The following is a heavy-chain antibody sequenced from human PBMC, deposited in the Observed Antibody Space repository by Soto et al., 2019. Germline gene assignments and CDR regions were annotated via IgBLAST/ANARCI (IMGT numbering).Heavy chain of an antibody. CDR3: AKVRNIHYNTGGAFGI. Sequence: EVQLVESGGGLVQPGRSLRLSCAASGFTFDDYAMHWVRHAPGKGLELVSGISWHRGRIGYADSVKGRFAISRDNAKNSLYMRMNSLSADDMALYYGAKVRNIHYNTGGAFGIWGQGRMVTVSS. J-gene: IGHJ3*02. D-gene: IGHD1-1*01. V-gene: IGHV3-9*03. CDR1: GFTFDDYA. CDR2: ISWHRGRI.